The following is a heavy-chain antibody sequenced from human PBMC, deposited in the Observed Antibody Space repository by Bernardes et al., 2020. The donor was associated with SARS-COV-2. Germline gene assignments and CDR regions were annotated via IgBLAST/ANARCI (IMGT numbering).Heavy chain of an antibody. CDR2: IFSGGKT. V-gene: IGHV3-66*01. Sequence: VGSLRLSCEASGFTVSRKSMTWVRQAPGKGLEWVSVIFSGGKTYNADYVEGRFTISRDSAKNTVYLQMNSLRVEDTAVYYCARGYSGNYLGLDYWGQGTLVTVSS. CDR3: ARGYSGNYLGLDY. D-gene: IGHD1-26*01. CDR1: GFTVSRKS. J-gene: IGHJ4*02.